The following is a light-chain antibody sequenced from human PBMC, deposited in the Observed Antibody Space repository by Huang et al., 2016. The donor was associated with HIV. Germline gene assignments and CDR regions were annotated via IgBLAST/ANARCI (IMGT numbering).Light chain of an antibody. J-gene: IGKJ3*01. CDR1: QDISNY. CDR3: RQYDSLPRLT. Sequence: DIQMTQSTSSLSASVGDRVTITCQASQDISNYLNWYQQKPGKAPKLLIYDASNLETGFRSRYTLNGAGSTLTTSIGSLQPEVITPYYGRQYDSLPRLTFDPGTKVDIK. V-gene: IGKV1-33*01. CDR2: DAS.